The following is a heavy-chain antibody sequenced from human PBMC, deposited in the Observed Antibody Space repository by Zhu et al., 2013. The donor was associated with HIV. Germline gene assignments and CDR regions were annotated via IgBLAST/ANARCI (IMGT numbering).Heavy chain of an antibody. Sequence: QLQLVQSGAEVKKPGASVKVSCKASGYTFTSYGISWVRQAPGQGLEWMGWISGYNGNANYAQKFQGRITMTTDPATSTVYMELRSLRSDDTAVYYCAREGDTTGYFYYYYGMDVVGPRDHGHRLL. CDR1: GYTFTSYG. J-gene: IGHJ6*02. CDR3: AREGDTTGYFYYYYGMDV. CDR2: ISGYNGNA. V-gene: IGHV1-18*01. D-gene: IGHD3-22*01.